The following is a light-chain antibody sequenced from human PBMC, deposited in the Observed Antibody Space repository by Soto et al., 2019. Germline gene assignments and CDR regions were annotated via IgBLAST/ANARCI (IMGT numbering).Light chain of an antibody. Sequence: IVLTQSPSILSVSHGETATLSCRARQSVRSNLAWYQQIPGQAPRLLIYDASTGATGIPARFSGSGSGTEFTLTISSLQSEDFAVYYCQQYNEWPLTFGGGTKVDIK. CDR1: QSVRSN. CDR2: DAS. V-gene: IGKV3-15*01. CDR3: QQYNEWPLT. J-gene: IGKJ4*01.